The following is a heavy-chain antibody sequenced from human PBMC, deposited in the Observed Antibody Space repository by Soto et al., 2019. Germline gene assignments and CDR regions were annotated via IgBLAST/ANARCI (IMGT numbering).Heavy chain of an antibody. CDR2: IKSKTDGGTT. J-gene: IGHJ4*02. V-gene: IGHV3-15*01. CDR3: TTLSEFPYYDILTGYSDY. Sequence: GGSLRLSCAASGFTFSNAWMSWVRQAPGKGLEWVGRIKSKTDGGTTDYAAPVKGRFTISRDDSKNTLYLQMNSLKTEDTAVYYCTTLSEFPYYDILTGYSDYWGQGTLVTVSS. D-gene: IGHD3-9*01. CDR1: GFTFSNAW.